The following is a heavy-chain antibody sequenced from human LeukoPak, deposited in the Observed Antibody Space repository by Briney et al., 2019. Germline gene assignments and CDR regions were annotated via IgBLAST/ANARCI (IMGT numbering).Heavy chain of an antibody. D-gene: IGHD4-17*01. CDR2: IDPSDSYT. V-gene: IGHV5-10-1*01. J-gene: IGHJ4*02. CDR1: GYSFTSYW. CDR3: ARRRASYGDYSVDY. Sequence: GESLRISCKGSGYSFTSYWISWGRQMPGKGLEGMGRIDPSDSYTNYSPSFQGHVTISADKSISTAYLQWSSLKASATAMYYCARRRASYGDYSVDYWGQGPLVTVSS.